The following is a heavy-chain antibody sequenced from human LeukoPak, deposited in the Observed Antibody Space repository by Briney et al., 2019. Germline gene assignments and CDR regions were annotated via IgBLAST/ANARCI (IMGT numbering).Heavy chain of an antibody. CDR3: AKHLAVAGTSPFDY. CDR2: ISGSGGSR. D-gene: IGHD6-19*01. CDR1: GFTLSIYS. J-gene: IGHJ4*02. Sequence: GGSLRLPCAVSGFTLSIYSMICVRHAPGKALECVSAISGSGGSRYYADSVKGRFTISRDNSKNTLYLQMNSLRAEDTAVYYCAKHLAVAGTSPFDYWGQGTLVTVSS. V-gene: IGHV3-23*01.